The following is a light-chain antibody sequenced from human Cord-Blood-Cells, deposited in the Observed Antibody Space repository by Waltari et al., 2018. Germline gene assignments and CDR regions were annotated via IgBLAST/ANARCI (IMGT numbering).Light chain of an antibody. CDR2: EVS. V-gene: IGLV2-23*02. J-gene: IGLJ2*01. CDR1: SSDVGSYNL. Sequence: QSALTQPASVSGSPGQSITISCTGTSSDVGSYNLVSWYQQPPGNAPKLMIYEVSKRPSGVSNRFSGSKSGNTASLTISGLQAEDEADYYCCSYAGSSTVVFGGGTKLTVL. CDR3: CSYAGSSTVV.